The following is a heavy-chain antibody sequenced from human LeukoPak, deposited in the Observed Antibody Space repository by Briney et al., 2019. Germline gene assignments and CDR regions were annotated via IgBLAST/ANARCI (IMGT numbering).Heavy chain of an antibody. CDR1: GGSFSGYY. Sequence: PSETLSLTCAVYGGSFSGYYWSWIRQPPGKGLEWIGEINHSGSTNYNPSLKSRVTISVDTSKNQFSLKLSSVTAADTAVYYCARRRSAANYYYYYMDVWGKGTTVTISS. V-gene: IGHV4-34*01. D-gene: IGHD3-10*01. CDR3: ARRRSAANYYYYYMDV. CDR2: INHSGST. J-gene: IGHJ6*03.